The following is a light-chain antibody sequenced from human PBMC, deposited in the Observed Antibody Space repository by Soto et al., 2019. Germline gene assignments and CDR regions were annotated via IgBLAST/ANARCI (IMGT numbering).Light chain of an antibody. CDR1: SSSIGAGYD. CDR2: GNS. J-gene: IGLJ1*01. Sequence: QSVLTQPPSVSGAPGQRVTISCTGSSSSIGAGYDVHWYQQLPGTAPKLLIYGNSSRLSRVPDRFSGSRSGTSASLAITGLQAEDEGDYYCQSNDSSLSGYVFGTGTKVTVL. CDR3: QSNDSSLSGYV. V-gene: IGLV1-40*01.